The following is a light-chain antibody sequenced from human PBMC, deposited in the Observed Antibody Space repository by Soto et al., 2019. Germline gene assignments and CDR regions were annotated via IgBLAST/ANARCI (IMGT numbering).Light chain of an antibody. J-gene: IGKJ4*02. CDR2: GTS. V-gene: IGKV3-20*01. CDR3: GQDGSSGT. CDR1: QSVSNNY. Sequence: ENDLTPSPGTLYPWLGGIAALSWRASQSVSNNYLAWYQQKPGQAPRLLIYGTSNRATGIPDRFSGSGYGTDVTLTIRRREPEGVAAYYGGQDGSSGTCGEGTKVEIK.